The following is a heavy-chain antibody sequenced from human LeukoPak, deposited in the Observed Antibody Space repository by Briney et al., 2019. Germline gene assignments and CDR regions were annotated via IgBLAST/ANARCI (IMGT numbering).Heavy chain of an antibody. CDR2: ISSSSSII. V-gene: IGHV3-48*01. J-gene: IGHJ3*02. CDR1: GFTFRSYS. CDR3: ARSKRLDYDFWSGFDGFDI. Sequence: GGSLRLSCAASGFTFRSYSMNWVRQAPGKGLEWVSYISSSSSIIYYADSVKGRFTISRDNAKNSLYLQINSLRAEDTAVYSCARSKRLDYDFWSGFDGFDIWGQGTMVTVSS. D-gene: IGHD3-3*01.